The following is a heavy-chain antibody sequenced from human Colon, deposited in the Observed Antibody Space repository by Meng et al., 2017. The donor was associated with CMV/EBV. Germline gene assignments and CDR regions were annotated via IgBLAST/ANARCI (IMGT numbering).Heavy chain of an antibody. V-gene: IGHV4-59*11. CDR2: IYYTGTT. D-gene: IGHD5-12*01. J-gene: IGHJ5*02. CDR3: GRTPSRLGRVGP. CDR1: GGSITSHY. Sequence: GSLRLSCTVSGGSITSHYWSWIRQPPGKGLEWIGNIYYTGTTYYNPSLKSRVTISVDTSKNQFSLNLTSVTTADTAVYYCGRTPSRLGRVGPWGQGALVTVSS.